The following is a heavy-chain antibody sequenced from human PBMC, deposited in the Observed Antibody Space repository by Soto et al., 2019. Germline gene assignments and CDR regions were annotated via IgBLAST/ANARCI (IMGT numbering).Heavy chain of an antibody. J-gene: IGHJ4*02. CDR3: ARDDEGGSYCYLGY. Sequence: QVQLVESGGGVVQPGRSLRLSCAASGFTFSNYIMHWVRQAPGKGLEWVAIILHDGNNKYYADSVKGRFTISRDNSKNTLCLQMNSLRTEDTAIYYCARDDEGGSYCYLGYWGQGTLVTVSS. CDR1: GFTFSNYI. V-gene: IGHV3-30-3*01. CDR2: ILHDGNNK. D-gene: IGHD3-16*02.